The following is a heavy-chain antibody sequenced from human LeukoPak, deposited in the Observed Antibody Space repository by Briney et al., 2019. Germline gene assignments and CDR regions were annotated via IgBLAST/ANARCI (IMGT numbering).Heavy chain of an antibody. CDR1: GGSISNYY. D-gene: IGHD3-22*01. CDR3: ARDCYDSSGCFDY. J-gene: IGHJ4*02. CDR2: IYESGST. Sequence: PSETLSLTCTVSGGSISNYYWSWIRQPPGKGLEWIGYIYESGSTNYNPSLKSRVTMSLDTSKNQFSLKLSSVTAADTAVYYCARDCYDSSGCFDYWGQGTLVTDSS. V-gene: IGHV4-59*01.